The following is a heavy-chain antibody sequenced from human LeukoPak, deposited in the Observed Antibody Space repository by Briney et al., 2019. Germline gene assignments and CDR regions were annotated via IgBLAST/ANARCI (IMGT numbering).Heavy chain of an antibody. J-gene: IGHJ4*02. D-gene: IGHD6-13*01. V-gene: IGHV6-1*01. CDR2: TYYRSKWYN. CDR3: ARGDSSSSTSSWCFDS. CDR1: GDSVSSNSGA. Sequence: SQTLSLTCAISGDSVSSNSGAWNWIRQSPSRGLEWLGRTYYRSKWYNDYAVSVKGRITINPDTSKNQFSLQLDSLTPEGTAAYYCARGDSSSSTSSWCFDSWGQGTLVTVSS.